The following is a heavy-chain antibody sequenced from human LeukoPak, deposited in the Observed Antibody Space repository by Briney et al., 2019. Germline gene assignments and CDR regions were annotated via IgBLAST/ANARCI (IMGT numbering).Heavy chain of an antibody. CDR3: ARGQGDFWSGSYYYYYMDV. J-gene: IGHJ6*03. CDR1: GFTFSSYE. CDR2: ISGSSGTI. V-gene: IGHV3-48*03. D-gene: IGHD3-3*01. Sequence: GGSLRLSCAASGFTFSSYEMNWVRQAPGKGLEWVSYISGSSGTIYNADSVTGRFTISRDNAKNSLYLQMNSLRAEDTALYYCARGQGDFWSGSYYYYYMDVWGKGTTVTVSS.